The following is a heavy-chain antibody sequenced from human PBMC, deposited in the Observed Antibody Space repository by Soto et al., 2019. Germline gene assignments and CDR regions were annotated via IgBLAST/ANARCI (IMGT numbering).Heavy chain of an antibody. D-gene: IGHD2-21*02. CDR1: GGSISSGYYY. Sequence: PSETLSLTCTVSGGSISSGYYYWSWIRQPPGKGLEWIGYIYNTGSTDYNPSFKSRVTISVDTSKNQFSLKLNSVTAADTAVYYCARDLWGYCGTDCYPLDVWGQGTTVTVSS. J-gene: IGHJ6*02. V-gene: IGHV4-61*01. CDR3: ARDLWGYCGTDCYPLDV. CDR2: IYNTGST.